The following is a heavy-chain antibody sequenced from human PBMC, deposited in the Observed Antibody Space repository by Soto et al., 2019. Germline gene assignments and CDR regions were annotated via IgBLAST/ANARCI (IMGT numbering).Heavy chain of an antibody. CDR3: ARGQRFSDWFDP. Sequence: SETLSLTCTVSGGAISTYYWTWIRQTAGKGLEWIGRIYSSGSTKYNPALQSRVTMSLDTSNNQFSLRLTSVTAADTAVYYCARGQRFSDWFDPWCQGNLVT. J-gene: IGHJ5*02. CDR1: GGAISTYY. V-gene: IGHV4-4*07. D-gene: IGHD3-3*01. CDR2: IYSSGST.